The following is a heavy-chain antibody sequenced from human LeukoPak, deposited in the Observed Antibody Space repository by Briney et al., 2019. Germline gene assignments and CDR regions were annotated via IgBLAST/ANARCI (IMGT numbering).Heavy chain of an antibody. Sequence: GGSLRLSCAASGFTFSSYAMSWVRQAPGKGLECVSAISGGGPVTYYTDSVKGRFTISRDNSKNTLYLQMNSLRAEDTAIYYCAKDAGPRGTYSGLFDYWGQGTLVAVSP. CDR2: ISGGGPVT. V-gene: IGHV3-23*01. CDR3: AKDAGPRGTYSGLFDY. CDR1: GFTFSSYA. D-gene: IGHD1-26*01. J-gene: IGHJ4*02.